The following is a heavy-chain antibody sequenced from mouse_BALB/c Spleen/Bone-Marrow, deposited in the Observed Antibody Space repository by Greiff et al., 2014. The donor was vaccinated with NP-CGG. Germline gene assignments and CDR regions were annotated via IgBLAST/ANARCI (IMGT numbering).Heavy chain of an antibody. CDR1: GYTFTSYW. J-gene: IGHJ2*01. Sequence: VQLQQSGAELVKPRASVKLSCKASGYTFTSYWMHWAKQRPGQGLEWIGEINPSNGRTNYNEKFKSKATLTVDKSSSTAYMQLSSLTSEDSAVYYRARRTTTVVATDYWGQGTTLTVSS. CDR2: INPSNGRT. CDR3: ARRTTTVVATDY. D-gene: IGHD1-1*01. V-gene: IGHV1S81*02.